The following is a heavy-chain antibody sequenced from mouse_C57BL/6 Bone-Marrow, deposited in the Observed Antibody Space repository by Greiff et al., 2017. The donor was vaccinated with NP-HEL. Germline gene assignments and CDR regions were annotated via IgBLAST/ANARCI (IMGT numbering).Heavy chain of an antibody. V-gene: IGHV3-1*01. Sequence: EVMLVESGPGMVKPSQSLSLTCTVTGYSITSGYDWHWIRHFPGNKLEWMGYISYSGSTNYNPSLKSRISITHDTSKNHFFLKLNSVTTEDTATYYCARDGIYYYGSSSPYWYFDVWGTGTTVTVSS. D-gene: IGHD1-1*01. CDR1: GYSITSGYD. J-gene: IGHJ1*03. CDR2: ISYSGST. CDR3: ARDGIYYYGSSSPYWYFDV.